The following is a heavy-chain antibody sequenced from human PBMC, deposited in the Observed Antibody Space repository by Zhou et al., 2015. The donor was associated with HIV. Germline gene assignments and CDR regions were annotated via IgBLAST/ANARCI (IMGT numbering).Heavy chain of an antibody. CDR2: INSDGTRT. V-gene: IGHV3-74*02. Sequence: VQLVESGGGVVQPGRSLRLSCAASGFTFSSYWMHWVRQAPGKGLVWVSHINSDGTRTTYADSVKGRFTISRDNAKSTLYLQMNSLKADDTAVYYCARPEGRYCSSSSCARHGMDVWGQGTTVTVSS. CDR3: ARPEGRYCSSSSCARHGMDV. CDR1: GFTFSSYW. J-gene: IGHJ6*02. D-gene: IGHD2-2*01.